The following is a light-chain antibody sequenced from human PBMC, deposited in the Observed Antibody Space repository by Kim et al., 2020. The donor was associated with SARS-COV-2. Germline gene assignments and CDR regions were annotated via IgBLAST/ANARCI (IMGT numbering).Light chain of an antibody. V-gene: IGLV1-44*01. CDR2: SND. Sequence: ELTQPPSASGTPGQRVTISCSGSSSNIGSNTVNWYQQLPGTAPKLLIYSNDQRPSGVPDRFSGSKSGTSASLAISGLQSEDEADYYCAAWDDSLNGHYVFGTGTKVTVL. J-gene: IGLJ1*01. CDR1: SSNIGSNT. CDR3: AAWDDSLNGHYV.